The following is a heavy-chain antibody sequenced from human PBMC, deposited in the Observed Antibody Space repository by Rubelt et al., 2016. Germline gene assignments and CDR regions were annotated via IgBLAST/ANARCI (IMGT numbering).Heavy chain of an antibody. D-gene: IGHD1-26*01. CDR3: AKTISGSYGIGDV. CDR2: ISGSGDNT. CDR1: GFNFNNYG. J-gene: IGHJ6*02. V-gene: IGHV3-23*01. Sequence: GGSLRLSCAASGFNFNNYGMTWVRQAPGKGLEWVSSISGSGDNTYHADSVKGRFTISRDNSKNMLYLQMNSLRAEDTAIYYCAKTISGSYGIGDVWGQGTTVTVSS.